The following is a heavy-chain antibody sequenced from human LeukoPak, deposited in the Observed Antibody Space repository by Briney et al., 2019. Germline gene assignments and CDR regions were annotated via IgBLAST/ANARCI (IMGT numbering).Heavy chain of an antibody. CDR2: IKQDGSEK. V-gene: IGHV3-7*03. Sequence: GGSLRLSCAASGFTFSSYWMSWVRQAPGKGLEWVANIKQDGSEKYYVDSVKGRFTVSRDNAKNSLHLQMNSLRAEDTAVYYCAKEVAVAGNWFDPWGQGTLVTVSS. J-gene: IGHJ5*02. D-gene: IGHD6-19*01. CDR3: AKEVAVAGNWFDP. CDR1: GFTFSSYW.